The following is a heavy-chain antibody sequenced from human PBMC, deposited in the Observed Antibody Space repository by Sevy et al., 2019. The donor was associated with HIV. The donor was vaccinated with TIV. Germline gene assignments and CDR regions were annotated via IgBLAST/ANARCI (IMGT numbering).Heavy chain of an antibody. V-gene: IGHV4-59*02. D-gene: IGHD4-4*01. CDR3: ARGGLTTFHY. Sequence: SETLSLTCSVSGGSVSNYYWSWVQQPPGKALEWIGYIYYTGTTHYNPSLKSRVTISIDTSKNQVSLRLSSVTAADTAFYYCARGGLTTFHYWGQGTLVTVSS. CDR1: GGSVSNYY. J-gene: IGHJ4*02. CDR2: IYYTGTT.